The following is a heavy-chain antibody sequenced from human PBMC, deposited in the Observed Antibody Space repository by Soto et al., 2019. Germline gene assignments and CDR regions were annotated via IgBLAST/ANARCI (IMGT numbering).Heavy chain of an antibody. CDR3: ARGDWGFWYFDL. V-gene: IGHV4-61*01. CDR1: GSSVSSATFY. CDR2: IFYSGSN. Sequence: QVQLQESGPGLVKPSETLSLTCSVSGSSVSSATFYWSWIRQPPGKGLEWIAHIFYSGSNNYNPSLKSRVTISMDTSKNQFSLTLSSVTAADTAVYFCARGDWGFWYFDLWGRGTLVTVSS. J-gene: IGHJ2*01. D-gene: IGHD7-27*01.